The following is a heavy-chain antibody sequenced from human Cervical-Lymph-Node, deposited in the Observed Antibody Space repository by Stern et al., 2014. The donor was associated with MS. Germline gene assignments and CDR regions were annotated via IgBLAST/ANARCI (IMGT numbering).Heavy chain of an antibody. V-gene: IGHV4-31*03. D-gene: IGHD1-1*01. CDR3: AREVSGMYGMDV. CDR1: GGSINNGDYY. J-gene: IGHJ6*02. CDR2: IYYSGAI. Sequence: HVQLLQSGPGLVKPSQTLSLTCTVSGGSINNGDYYWSWVRQHPGKGLEWLGYIYYSGAIYYNPSLKGRLTISVDTSKRHFSLKLTSVTAADTAVYYCAREVSGMYGMDVWGQGTTVTVSS.